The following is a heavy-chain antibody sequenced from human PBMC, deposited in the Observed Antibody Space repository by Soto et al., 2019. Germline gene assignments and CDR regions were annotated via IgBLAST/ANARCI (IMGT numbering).Heavy chain of an antibody. J-gene: IGHJ5*02. V-gene: IGHV4-34*01. CDR1: GGSVNGYY. CDR3: ATRITVFGLLIPPFDP. Sequence: WETLSLTCAVYGGSVNGYYWNWIHQPPGKGLEWIGEINHTGGTHYNPSLKSRVTMSVDTSKNQFSLRLSSVTAADTAIYYCATRITVFGLLIPPFDPWGQGTQVTVSS. CDR2: INHTGGT. D-gene: IGHD3-3*01.